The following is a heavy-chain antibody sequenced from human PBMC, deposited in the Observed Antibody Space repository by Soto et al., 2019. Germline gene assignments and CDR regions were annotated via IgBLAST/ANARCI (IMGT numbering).Heavy chain of an antibody. D-gene: IGHD2-15*01. V-gene: IGHV3-33*01. CDR3: ARLSFSGYSGYEFDS. J-gene: IGHJ4*02. Sequence: GGSLRLSCAASGFTFSSYGMHWVRQAPGKGLEWVAVIWYDGSNKYYADSVKGHVTISADKSDTTAYLQWASLKASDTGMYYCARLSFSGYSGYEFDSWAQGTLVTVSS. CDR1: GFTFSSYG. CDR2: IWYDGSNK.